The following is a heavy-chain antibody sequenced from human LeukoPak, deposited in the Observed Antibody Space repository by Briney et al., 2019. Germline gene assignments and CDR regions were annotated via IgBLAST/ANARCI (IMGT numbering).Heavy chain of an antibody. V-gene: IGHV1-18*01. Sequence: ASVKVSCKASGYTFTSYGISWVRQAPGQGLEWMGWISGDNGNTNYAQKLQGRVTMTTDTSTSTAYMELRSLRYDDTAVYYCARDRYGVRSGSCDYWGQGTLVTVSS. CDR3: ARDRYGVRSGSCDY. J-gene: IGHJ4*02. D-gene: IGHD1-26*01. CDR2: ISGDNGNT. CDR1: GYTFTSYG.